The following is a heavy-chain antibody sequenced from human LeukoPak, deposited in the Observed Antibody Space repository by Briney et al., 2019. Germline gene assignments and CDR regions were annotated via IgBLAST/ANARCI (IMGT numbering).Heavy chain of an antibody. CDR3: ATWRTAKTGFDY. V-gene: IGHV4-39*01. D-gene: IGHD1-1*01. J-gene: IGHJ4*02. Sequence: SETLSLTCTVSGGSVSSSSYYWGWIRQPPGKGLEWIGSIYYSGSPYYNPSLKSRVTISVDTSKNQFSLGLRSVTAADTAVYYCATWRTAKTGFDYWGQGTLVTVSS. CDR1: GGSVSSSSYY. CDR2: IYYSGSP.